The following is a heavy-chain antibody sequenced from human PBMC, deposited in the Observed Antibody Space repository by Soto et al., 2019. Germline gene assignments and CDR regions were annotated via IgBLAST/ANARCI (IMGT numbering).Heavy chain of an antibody. CDR2: VSYDGSNK. Sequence: GGSLRLSCAASGFTFSDYAMHWVRQAPGKGLEWVAVVSYDGSNKYYADSVKGRFSISRDSSKSTLYLQMNSLSAEDTAVYYCARDPGAVAQYYCDFWDQGTLVTVSS. D-gene: IGHD6-19*01. CDR1: GFTFSDYA. J-gene: IGHJ4*02. CDR3: ARDPGAVAQYYCDF. V-gene: IGHV3-30-3*01.